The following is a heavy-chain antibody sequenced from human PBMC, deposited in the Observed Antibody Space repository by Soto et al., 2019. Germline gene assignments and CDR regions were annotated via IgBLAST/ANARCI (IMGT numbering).Heavy chain of an antibody. CDR2: IVVSSGNT. Sequence: GASVKVSCKTSGFIFTSSAMHWVRQARGQRLEWIGWIVVSSGNTNYAQKFQERVTITRDMSTSTAYMELSSLRSEDTAVYYCAAGYCSSISCFDYNWFDPWGQGTLVTVSS. CDR3: AAGYCSSISCFDYNWFDP. D-gene: IGHD2-2*01. J-gene: IGHJ5*02. CDR1: GFIFTSSA. V-gene: IGHV1-58*02.